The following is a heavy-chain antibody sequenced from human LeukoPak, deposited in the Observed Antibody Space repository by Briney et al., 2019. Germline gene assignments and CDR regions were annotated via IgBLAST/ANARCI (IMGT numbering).Heavy chain of an antibody. CDR3: ARDATRGIGGSYDLDF. D-gene: IGHD3-16*01. CDR1: GHNFSSYY. J-gene: IGHJ4*02. Sequence: ASVKVSCKASGHNFSSYYIQWVRQDPGQGLEWMGLLNPSRGTTAYAPKFQGRVTMTRDTSSNTVYMELRGLRSDDTAIYYCARDATRGIGGSYDLDFWGQGSLVTVSS. V-gene: IGHV1-46*01. CDR2: LNPSRGTT.